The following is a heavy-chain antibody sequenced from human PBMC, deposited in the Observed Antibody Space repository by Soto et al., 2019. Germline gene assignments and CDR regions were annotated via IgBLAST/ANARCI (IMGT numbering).Heavy chain of an antibody. CDR3: ARSTSTVTHHFDY. D-gene: IGHD2-2*01. Sequence: GGSLRLSCAASGFTFSSYSMNWVRQAPGKGLEWVSSISSSSSYIYYADSVKGRFTISRDNAKNSLYLQMNSLRAEDTAVYYCARSTSTVTHHFDYWGQGTLVTVSS. V-gene: IGHV3-21*01. CDR2: ISSSSSYI. CDR1: GFTFSSYS. J-gene: IGHJ4*02.